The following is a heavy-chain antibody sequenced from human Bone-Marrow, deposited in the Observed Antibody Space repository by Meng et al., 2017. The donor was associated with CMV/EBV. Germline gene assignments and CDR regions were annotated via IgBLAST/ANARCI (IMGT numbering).Heavy chain of an antibody. J-gene: IGHJ6*02. CDR3: ARGNDFWSGYNYYYYGMDV. D-gene: IGHD3-3*01. V-gene: IGHV3-30*02. CDR1: GFTFSSYG. Sequence: GESLKISCAASGFTFSSYGMHWVRQAPGKGLEWVAFIRYDGSNKYYADSVKGRFTISRDNSKNTLYLQMNSLRAEDTAVYYCARGNDFWSGYNYYYYGMDVWGQGTTVTVSS. CDR2: IRYDGSNK.